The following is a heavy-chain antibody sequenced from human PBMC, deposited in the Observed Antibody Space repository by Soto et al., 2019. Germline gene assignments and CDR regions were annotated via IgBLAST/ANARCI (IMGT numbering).Heavy chain of an antibody. V-gene: IGHV3-33*01. D-gene: IGHD3-22*01. CDR2: IWYDGSNK. CDR1: GFTFSSYG. J-gene: IGHJ6*02. Sequence: GGSLRLSCAASGFTFSSYGMHWVRQAPGKGLEWVAVIWYDGSNKYYADSVKGRFTTSRDNSKNTLYLQMNSLRAEDTAVYYCARDSGGYPPYYYYYGMDVWGQGTTVTVSS. CDR3: ARDSGGYPPYYYYYGMDV.